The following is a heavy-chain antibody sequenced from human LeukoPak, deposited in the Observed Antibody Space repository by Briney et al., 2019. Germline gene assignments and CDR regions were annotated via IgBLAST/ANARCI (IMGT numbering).Heavy chain of an antibody. V-gene: IGHV3-30*02. J-gene: IGHJ5*02. CDR2: IRYDGSNK. Sequence: GGSLRLSCAASGFNFWSYGMHWVRQAPAKGVERVAFIRYDGSNKYYADSVKGRFTISRDNSKNTLYLQMNSLRAEDTAVYYCAKTEVLLWFGELSWGQGTLVTVSS. CDR1: GFNFWSYG. CDR3: AKTEVLLWFGELS. D-gene: IGHD3-10*01.